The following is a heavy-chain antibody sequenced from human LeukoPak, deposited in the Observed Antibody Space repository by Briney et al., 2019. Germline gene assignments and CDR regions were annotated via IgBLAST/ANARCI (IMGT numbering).Heavy chain of an antibody. J-gene: IGHJ4*02. V-gene: IGHV3-74*01. CDR1: GVSLSNYW. CDR3: ARGRGYCSGGRCYPHYFDY. Sequence: GGSLRLSCAVSGVSLSNYWMHWVRPAPGKGLVWVLRMNSDVSGASSADSVKGRFTISRDDAKNTMYLQMNRLRAEDTAVYYCARGRGYCSGGRCYPHYFDYWGQGTLVTVSS. CDR2: MNSDVSGA. D-gene: IGHD2-15*01.